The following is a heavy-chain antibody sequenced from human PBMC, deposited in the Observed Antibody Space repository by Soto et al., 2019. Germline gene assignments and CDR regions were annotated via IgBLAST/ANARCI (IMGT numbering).Heavy chain of an antibody. CDR3: ARLWGWFGDY. Sequence: QVQLQESGPGLVKPSETLSLTCTVSGGSISSYYWSWIRQPPGKGLEWIGYIYYSGSTNYNPSLKSRVTISVDTSTTQFALKLSSVTAADTAVYYCARLWGWFGDYWGQGTLVTVSS. D-gene: IGHD3-10*01. CDR1: GGSISSYY. CDR2: IYYSGST. V-gene: IGHV4-59*08. J-gene: IGHJ4*02.